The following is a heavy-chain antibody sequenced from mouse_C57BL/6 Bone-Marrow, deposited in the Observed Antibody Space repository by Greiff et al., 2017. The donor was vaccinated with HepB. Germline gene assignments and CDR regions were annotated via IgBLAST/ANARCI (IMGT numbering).Heavy chain of an antibody. CDR2: IWSGGST. CDR1: GFSLTSYG. Sequence: QVQLKESGPGLVQPSQSLSIPCTVSGFSLTSYGVHWVRQPPGKGLEWLGVIWSGGSTDYNAAFISRLSISKDNSKSQVFFKMNSLQADDTAIYYCAKKAYYSNYGFAYWGQGTLVTVSA. D-gene: IGHD2-5*01. V-gene: IGHV2-4*01. CDR3: AKKAYYSNYGFAY. J-gene: IGHJ3*01.